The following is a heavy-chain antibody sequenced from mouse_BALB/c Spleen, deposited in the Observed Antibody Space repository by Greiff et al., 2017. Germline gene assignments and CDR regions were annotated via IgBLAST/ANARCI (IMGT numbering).Heavy chain of an antibody. D-gene: IGHD2-3*01. J-gene: IGHJ4*01. Sequence: EVQVVASGGGLVQPGGSRKLSCAASGFTFSSFGMHWVRQAPEKGLEWVAYISSGSSTIYYADTVKGRFTISRDNPKNTLFLHMTSLRSEDTAMYYCAKSSMIHFPYYAMDYWGQGTSVTVSS. CDR2: ISSGSSTI. V-gene: IGHV5-17*02. CDR3: AKSSMIHFPYYAMDY. CDR1: GFTFSSFG.